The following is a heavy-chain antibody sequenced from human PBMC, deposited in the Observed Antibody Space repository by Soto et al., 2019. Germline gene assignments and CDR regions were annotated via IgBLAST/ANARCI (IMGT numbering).Heavy chain of an antibody. V-gene: IGHV4-59*08. J-gene: IGHJ4*02. CDR1: GGSISGYY. CDR3: ARHGSGTYDY. CDR2: IHYSGST. Sequence: QVQLQESGPGLVKPSETLSLTCTVSGGSISGYYWSWLRQPPGKGPAWIGYIHYSGSTGYNSSLRSRVTISEDTSKNQLSLSLTSVTATDTAVYYCARHGSGTYDYWGQGTLVTVSS. D-gene: IGHD1-26*01.